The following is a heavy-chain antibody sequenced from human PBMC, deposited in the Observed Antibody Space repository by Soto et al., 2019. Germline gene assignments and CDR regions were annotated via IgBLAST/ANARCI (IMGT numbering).Heavy chain of an antibody. J-gene: IGHJ6*02. Sequence: SETLSLTCTVSVDSITTYYWSWFRQPAGKGLEWIGRIDTSGNTNYNPSLKSRVTMSVDTSTKQFSLKLTSVTAADTAVYYCARYSHNWFPTEGMAVWGPGTTVPVSS. D-gene: IGHD6-13*01. CDR1: VDSITTYY. CDR2: IDTSGNT. CDR3: ARYSHNWFPTEGMAV. V-gene: IGHV4-4*07.